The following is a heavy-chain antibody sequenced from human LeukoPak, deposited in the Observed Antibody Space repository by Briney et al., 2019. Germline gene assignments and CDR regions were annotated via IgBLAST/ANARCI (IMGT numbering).Heavy chain of an antibody. V-gene: IGHV3-23*01. CDR3: AKGGRRHYGDYVAF. CDR2: ISASGDNT. Sequence: GGSLRLSCDASGFTVNSYAMNWVRQAPGKGLEWVSVISASGDNTYYADPVKGRFTISRDDSKNTVYLQMNSLRADDTAVYHCAKGGRRHYGDYVAFWGQGTLVTVSS. D-gene: IGHD4-17*01. CDR1: GFTVNSYA. J-gene: IGHJ4*02.